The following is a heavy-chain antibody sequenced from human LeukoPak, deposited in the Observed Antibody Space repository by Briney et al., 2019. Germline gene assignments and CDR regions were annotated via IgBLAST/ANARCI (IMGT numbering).Heavy chain of an antibody. J-gene: IGHJ4*02. CDR1: GASISNYF. D-gene: IGHD5-12*01. CDR3: ARGGSGYDQGARGY. V-gene: IGHV4-34*01. CDR2: INHSGST. Sequence: RPSETLSLTCTVSGASISNYFWSWIRQPPGKGLEWIGEINHSGSTNYNPSLKSRVTISVDTSKNQCSLKLSSVTAAGTAVYYCARGGSGYDQGARGYWGQGTLVTVSS.